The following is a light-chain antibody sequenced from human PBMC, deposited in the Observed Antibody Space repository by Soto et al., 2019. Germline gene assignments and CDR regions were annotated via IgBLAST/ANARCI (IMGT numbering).Light chain of an antibody. V-gene: IGLV2-14*01. CDR1: SSDVGGYNY. CDR2: EVS. J-gene: IGLJ2*01. Sequence: QSVLTQPASVSGSPGQSITISCTGTSSDVGGYNYVSWYQHNPGKAPKLLTYEVSNRPSGVSDRFSGSKSDNKASLTISGLQAEDEADYYCSSYTSTNTPVVFGGGTKLTVL. CDR3: SSYTSTNTPVV.